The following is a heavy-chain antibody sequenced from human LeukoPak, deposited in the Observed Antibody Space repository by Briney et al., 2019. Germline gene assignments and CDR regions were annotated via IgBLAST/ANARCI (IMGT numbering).Heavy chain of an antibody. V-gene: IGHV4-59*01. J-gene: IGHJ4*02. CDR1: GGSISSYY. CDR3: ARARDPSLIDY. Sequence: SETLSLTCTVSGGSISSYYWSWIRQPPGKGLEWIGYIYYSGSTNYNPTLKSRVTISVDTSKNQFSLKLSSVTAADTAVYYCARARDPSLIDYWGQGTLVTVSS. CDR2: IYYSGST.